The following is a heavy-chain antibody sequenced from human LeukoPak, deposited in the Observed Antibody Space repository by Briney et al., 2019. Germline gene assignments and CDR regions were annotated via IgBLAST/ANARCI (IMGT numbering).Heavy chain of an antibody. D-gene: IGHD6-19*01. CDR3: ARDQAVGGTFSLVPDY. Sequence: ASVKVSCKASGYTFTGYFMHWVRQAPGQGLEWMGWINPDIGGTNYAQKFQGRVTMTRDTSISTAYMELSSLRSDDTAAYYCARDQAVGGTFSLVPDYWGQGTLVTVSS. CDR1: GYTFTGYF. V-gene: IGHV1-2*02. J-gene: IGHJ4*02. CDR2: INPDIGGT.